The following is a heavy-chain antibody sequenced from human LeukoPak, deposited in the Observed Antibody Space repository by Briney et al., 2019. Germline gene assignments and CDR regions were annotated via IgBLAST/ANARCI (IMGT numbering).Heavy chain of an antibody. CDR2: ISDSGGST. CDR1: GFTFSSYA. Sequence: GGSLRLSCAASGFTFSSYAMSWVRQAPGKGLEWVSAISDSGGSTYYTDSVKGRFTISRDNSKNTLYLQMNSLRAEDTAVYYCARGLGWLQLDYWGQGTLVTVSS. D-gene: IGHD5-24*01. V-gene: IGHV3-23*01. CDR3: ARGLGWLQLDY. J-gene: IGHJ4*02.